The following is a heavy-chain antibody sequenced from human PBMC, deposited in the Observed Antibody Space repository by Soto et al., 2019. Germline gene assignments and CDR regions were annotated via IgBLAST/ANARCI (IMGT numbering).Heavy chain of an antibody. Sequence: SETLSLTCTVSGGSISSYYWSWIRQPPGKGLEWIGYIYYSGSTNYNPSLKSRVTISVDTSKNQFSLKLSSVTAADTAVYYCARASGYCSSTSCYWYDYYYYMDVWGKGTTVTVSS. D-gene: IGHD2-2*01. V-gene: IGHV4-59*01. J-gene: IGHJ6*03. CDR2: IYYSGST. CDR3: ARASGYCSSTSCYWYDYYYYMDV. CDR1: GGSISSYY.